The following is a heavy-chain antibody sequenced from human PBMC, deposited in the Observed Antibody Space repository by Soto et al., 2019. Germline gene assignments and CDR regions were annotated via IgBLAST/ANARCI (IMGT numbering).Heavy chain of an antibody. CDR3: ARGEDYATFEY. CDR1: GGSISSYY. J-gene: IGHJ4*02. D-gene: IGHD4-17*01. Sequence: SETLSLTCTVSGGSISSYYWSWIRQPPGKGLEWIGYIYYSGSTNYNPSLKSRVTISVDTSKNQFSLKLSSVTAADTAVYYCARGEDYATFEYWGQGTLVTVSS. CDR2: IYYSGST. V-gene: IGHV4-59*01.